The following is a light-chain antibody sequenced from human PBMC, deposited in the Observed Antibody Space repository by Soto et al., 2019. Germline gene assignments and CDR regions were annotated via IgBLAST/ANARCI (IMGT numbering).Light chain of an antibody. CDR1: SSNIGAGYD. Sequence: QSVLTQPPSVSGAPGQRVTISCTGSSSNIGAGYDVQWYQQLPETAPKLLIYGNSNRPSGVPDRFSGSKSGTSASLAITGLQAQDEADYYCPSYDSSLSRVFGGGTQLTVL. CDR3: PSYDSSLSRV. V-gene: IGLV1-40*01. CDR2: GNS. J-gene: IGLJ2*01.